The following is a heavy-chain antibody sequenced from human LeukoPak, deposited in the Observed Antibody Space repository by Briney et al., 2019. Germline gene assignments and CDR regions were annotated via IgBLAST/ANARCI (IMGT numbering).Heavy chain of an antibody. CDR2: ISSSSSYI. Sequence: GGSLRLSCAASGFTFSNYNMRWVRQAPGKGLGGVWAISSSSSYIYYADSIKGRFTISRDNAENSLSLQINSLRAEDTAVYFCARGEENATITALDSWGQGTLVTVSS. CDR3: ARGEENATITALDS. V-gene: IGHV3-21*01. D-gene: IGHD5-12*01. CDR1: GFTFSNYN. J-gene: IGHJ4*02.